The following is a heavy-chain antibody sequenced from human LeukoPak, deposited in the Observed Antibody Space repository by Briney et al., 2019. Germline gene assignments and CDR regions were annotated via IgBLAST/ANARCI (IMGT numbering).Heavy chain of an antibody. D-gene: IGHD6-13*01. V-gene: IGHV3-7*01. Sequence: GGSLRLSCAASGFTFSSYWMSWVRQAPGKGLEWVANIKQDGSEKYYVDSVKGRFTISRDNAKNSLYLQMNSLRAEDTAVYYCAISRIAAAYNWFDPWGQGTLVTVSS. CDR2: IKQDGSEK. CDR3: AISRIAAAYNWFDP. CDR1: GFTFSSYW. J-gene: IGHJ5*02.